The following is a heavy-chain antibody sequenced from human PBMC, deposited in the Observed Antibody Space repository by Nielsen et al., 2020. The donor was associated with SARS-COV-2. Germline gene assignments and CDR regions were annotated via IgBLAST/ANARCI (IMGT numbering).Heavy chain of an antibody. J-gene: IGHJ5*02. Sequence: ASVKVSCKASGGTFSSYAISWVRQAPGQGLEWMGRINPNSGGTNYAQKFQGRVTMTRDTSTSTVYMELSSLRSEDTAVYYCARDGSSGFYNWFDPWGQGTLVTVSS. CDR3: ARDGSSGFYNWFDP. CDR1: GGTFSSYA. CDR2: INPNSGGT. V-gene: IGHV1-2*06. D-gene: IGHD6-19*01.